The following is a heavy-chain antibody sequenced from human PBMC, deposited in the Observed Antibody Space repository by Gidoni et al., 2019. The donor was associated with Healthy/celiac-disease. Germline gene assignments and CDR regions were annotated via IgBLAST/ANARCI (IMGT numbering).Heavy chain of an antibody. Sequence: EVQLVESGGGLVKPGGSLRLPCAASGFTFSNAGMSWVRQAPGKGLEWVGRSKSKTDGGTTDYAAPVKGRFTISRDDSKNTLYLQMNSLKTEDTAVYYCTTDRLKLLWFGESDWFDPWGQGTLVTVSS. V-gene: IGHV3-15*01. CDR1: GFTFSNAG. CDR2: SKSKTDGGTT. D-gene: IGHD3-10*01. J-gene: IGHJ5*02. CDR3: TTDRLKLLWFGESDWFDP.